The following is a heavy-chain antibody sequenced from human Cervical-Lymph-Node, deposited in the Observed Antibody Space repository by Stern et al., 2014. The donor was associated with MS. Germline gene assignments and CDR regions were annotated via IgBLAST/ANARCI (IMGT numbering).Heavy chain of an antibody. J-gene: IGHJ3*02. Sequence: QLVESGPEVKKPGTSVKVSCKASGFTFTSSAVQWVRQARGQRLEWIGWIGGGSGNTNYAEKVQERVTITRDKSTSTVYMELSILGSEDAAVYYCAAEPMYYSDSVGAFDIWGQGTMVTVSS. D-gene: IGHD3-22*01. V-gene: IGHV1-58*01. CDR1: GFTFTSSA. CDR3: AAEPMYYSDSVGAFDI. CDR2: IGGGSGNT.